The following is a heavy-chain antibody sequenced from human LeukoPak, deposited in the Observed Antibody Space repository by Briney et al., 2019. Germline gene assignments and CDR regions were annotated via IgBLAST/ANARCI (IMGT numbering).Heavy chain of an antibody. CDR3: ARSGYSSSWPFDY. V-gene: IGHV1-69*04. CDR2: IIPILGIA. D-gene: IGHD6-13*01. Sequence: SVKVSCKASGGTFSSYAISWVRQAPGQGLEWMGRIIPILGIANYAQKFQGRVTITADESTSTAYMELSSLRSEDTAVYYCARSGYSSSWPFDYWGQGTLVTVSS. J-gene: IGHJ4*02. CDR1: GGTFSSYA.